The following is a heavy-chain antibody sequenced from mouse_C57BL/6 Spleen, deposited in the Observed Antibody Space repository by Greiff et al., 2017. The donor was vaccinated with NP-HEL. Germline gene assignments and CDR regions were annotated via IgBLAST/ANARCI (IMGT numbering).Heavy chain of an antibody. V-gene: IGHV1-47*01. J-gene: IGHJ1*03. CDR2: FHPYNDDT. CDR3: ARGYYGSSYLSYWYFDV. CDR1: GYTFTTYP. Sequence: VKLQESGAELVKPGASVKMSCKASGYTFTTYPIEWMKQNHGKSLEWIGNFHPYNDDTKYNEKFKGKATLTVEKSSSTVYLELSRLTSDDSAVYYWARGYYGSSYLSYWYFDVWGTGTTVTVSS. D-gene: IGHD1-1*01.